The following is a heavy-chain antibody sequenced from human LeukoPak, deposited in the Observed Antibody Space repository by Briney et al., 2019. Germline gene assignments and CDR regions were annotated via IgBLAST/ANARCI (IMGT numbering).Heavy chain of an antibody. Sequence: ASVKVSCKASGYTFTGFYMHWVRQAPGQGLEWMGWINPNSGDTEYAQKFQGRVTMTRDTSISTAYMELNRLRSDDTAVYYCARDRGPEDSSTTDYWGQGTLVTVSS. J-gene: IGHJ4*02. CDR1: GYTFTGFY. CDR2: INPNSGDT. V-gene: IGHV1-2*02. CDR3: ARDRGPEDSSTTDY. D-gene: IGHD6-6*01.